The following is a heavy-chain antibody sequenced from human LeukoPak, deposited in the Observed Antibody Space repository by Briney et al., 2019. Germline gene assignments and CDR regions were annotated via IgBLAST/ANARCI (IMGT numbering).Heavy chain of an antibody. J-gene: IGHJ4*02. CDR2: IYYTGST. CDR1: GSSITSVGHY. V-gene: IGHV4-39*01. D-gene: IGHD3-16*01. CDR3: ARRWGNIVGVTYEY. Sequence: SETLSLTCTISGSSITSVGHYWGWIRQPPGKGLEWIGDIYYTGSTYYSPSLRSRVTMSVHTSESQFSLRLNSVTAVDTAVYYCARRWGNIVGVTYEYWGQGTLVAVSS.